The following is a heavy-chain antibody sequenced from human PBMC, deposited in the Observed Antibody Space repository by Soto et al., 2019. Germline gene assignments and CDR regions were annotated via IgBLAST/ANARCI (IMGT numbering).Heavy chain of an antibody. CDR1: GRSMSGCK. CDR2: IYNSGST. J-gene: IGHJ4*02. D-gene: IGHD4-17*01. Sequence: ETPSLPSTEAGRSMSGCKCSWTRHHPGKGLEWIGYIYNSGSTNYNPSLKSRVTISVDTSKNQFHLKLSSVTAADTAVYYCAYGDSRGPFDSWGQGTRV. V-gene: IGHV4-59*01. CDR3: AYGDSRGPFDS.